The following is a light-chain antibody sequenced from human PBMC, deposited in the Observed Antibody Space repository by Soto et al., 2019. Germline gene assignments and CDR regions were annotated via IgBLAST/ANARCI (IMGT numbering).Light chain of an antibody. J-gene: IGLJ2*01. CDR3: QTWVTGIQV. V-gene: IGLV4-69*01. CDR2: LNSDGSH. CDR1: SGHSNYA. Sequence: QSVLTQSPSASASLGASVKLTCTLSSGHSNYAIAWHQQRPEKGPRYLMKLNSDGSHSKGDGIPDRFSGSSSGAERYLTISSLQSEYEADYYCQTWVTGIQVFGGGTKVTVL.